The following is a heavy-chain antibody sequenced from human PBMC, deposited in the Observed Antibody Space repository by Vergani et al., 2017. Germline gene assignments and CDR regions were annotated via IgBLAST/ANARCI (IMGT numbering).Heavy chain of an antibody. CDR1: GYSITNYW. CDR2: IYAGDSDV. J-gene: IGHJ5*02. D-gene: IGHD3-3*01. V-gene: IGHV5-51*03. Sequence: EVQLVQSGAEVKKPGESLKIFCQGSGYSITNYWIAWVRQRPGKGLEWMGIIYAGDSDVRYSPSFQGQVTMSVDKSLSTAYLQWSSLKASDTATYYCAKTHDFSSLYSSYHWFDPWGQGTQVTVSS. CDR3: AKTHDFSSLYSSYHWFDP.